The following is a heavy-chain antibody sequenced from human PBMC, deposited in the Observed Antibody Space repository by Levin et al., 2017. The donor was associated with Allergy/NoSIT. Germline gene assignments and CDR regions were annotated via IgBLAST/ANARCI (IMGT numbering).Heavy chain of an antibody. CDR2: IYHSGGT. Sequence: SCTVSGGSISSYYWNWIRQPPGKGLEWIGSIYHSGGTYYNPSLQSRVTISLDTSTNQCSLKLSSVTAADTAVYYCARKYGTGWYTYYLDYWGQGTLVTVSS. CDR1: GGSISSYY. CDR3: ARKYGTGWYTYYLDY. D-gene: IGHD6-19*01. J-gene: IGHJ4*02. V-gene: IGHV4-59*01.